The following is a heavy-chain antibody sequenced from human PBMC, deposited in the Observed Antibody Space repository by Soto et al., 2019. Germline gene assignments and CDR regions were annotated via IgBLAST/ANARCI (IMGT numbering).Heavy chain of an antibody. J-gene: IGHJ1*01. CDR2: IIPIFGTA. CDR3: ARGAGSSSGWYWGAEYFQH. CDR1: GGTFSSYA. V-gene: IGHV1-69*06. Sequence: QVQLVQSGAEVKKPGSSVKVSCKASGGTFSSYAISWVRQAPGQGLEWMGGIIPIFGTANYAQKFQGRVTITADKYTSTAYMELSSLRSEDTAVYYCARGAGSSSGWYWGAEYFQHWGQGTMVTVSS. D-gene: IGHD6-19*01.